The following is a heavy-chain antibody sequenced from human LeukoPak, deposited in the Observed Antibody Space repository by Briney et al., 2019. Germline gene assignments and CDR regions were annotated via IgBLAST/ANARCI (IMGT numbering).Heavy chain of an antibody. J-gene: IGHJ4*01. CDR2: IYYSGST. V-gene: IGHV4-39*01. CDR1: GGSISSSSDY. CDR3: ARHSFSSGWKSFDY. D-gene: IGHD6-19*01. Sequence: SETLSLTCTVSGGSISSSSDYWGWIRQPPGKGLEWIGSIYYSGSTYYNPSLKSRVTISVDTSKNQFSLKLSSVTAADTAVYSCARHSFSSGWKSFDYWGQEPWSPSPQ.